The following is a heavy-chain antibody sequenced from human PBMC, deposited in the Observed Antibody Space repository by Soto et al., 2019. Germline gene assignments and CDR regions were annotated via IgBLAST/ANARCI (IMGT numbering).Heavy chain of an antibody. J-gene: IGHJ5*02. D-gene: IGHD3-3*01. CDR3: ARHVGTSDYDFWSGYYTGIGWFDP. CDR1: GGSISSYY. V-gene: IGHV4-59*08. CDR2: IYYSGST. Sequence: SETLSLTCTVSGGSISSYYWRWIRQPPGKGLEWIGYIYYSGSTNYNPSLKSRVTISVDTSKNQFSLKLSSVTAADTAVYYCARHVGTSDYDFWSGYYTGIGWFDPWGQGTLVTVSS.